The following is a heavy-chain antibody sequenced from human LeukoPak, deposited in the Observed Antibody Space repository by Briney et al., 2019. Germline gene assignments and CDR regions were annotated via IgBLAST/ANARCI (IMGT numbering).Heavy chain of an antibody. Sequence: GMSLRLSCAGSSNFAVHWVRQAPGKGLEWVAVISYDGNHKFFIDSVKGRFIISRDNSKNTVHLQMNGLRGEDTALYFCAKDRTNLVAYNSEWLPPYSYGIDVWGQGTSVTVSS. CDR3: AKDRTNLVAYNSEWLPPYSYGIDV. CDR2: ISYDGNHK. D-gene: IGHD3-3*01. V-gene: IGHV3-30*04. CDR1: SNFA. J-gene: IGHJ6*02.